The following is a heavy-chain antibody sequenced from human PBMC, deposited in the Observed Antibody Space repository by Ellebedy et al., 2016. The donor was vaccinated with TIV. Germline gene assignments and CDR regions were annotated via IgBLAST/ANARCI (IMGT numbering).Heavy chain of an antibody. CDR1: GFSLSTSGVG. J-gene: IGHJ4*02. CDR3: ARGTVAAAFDY. D-gene: IGHD6-19*01. V-gene: IGHV2-5*02. CDR2: IYWDDDK. Sequence: SGPTLVKPTQTLTLTCTFSGFSLSTSGVGVGWIRQPPGKALEWLALIYWDDDKRYSPSLKSRLTITKDTSKNQVVLTVTTMDPVDTATYYCARGTVAAAFDYWGQGTLVTVSS.